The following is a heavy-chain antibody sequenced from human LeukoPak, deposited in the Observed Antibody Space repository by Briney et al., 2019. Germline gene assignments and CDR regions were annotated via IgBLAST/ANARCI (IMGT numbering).Heavy chain of an antibody. Sequence: SETLSLTCAVYGGSLSGYYWSWIRQPPGKGLEWIGEINHSGSTNYNPSLKSRVTISVDTSKNQFSLKLSSVTAADTAVYYCARLVGARGYWGQGTLVTVSS. CDR2: INHSGST. D-gene: IGHD1-26*01. J-gene: IGHJ4*02. CDR3: ARLVGARGY. V-gene: IGHV4-34*01. CDR1: GGSLSGYY.